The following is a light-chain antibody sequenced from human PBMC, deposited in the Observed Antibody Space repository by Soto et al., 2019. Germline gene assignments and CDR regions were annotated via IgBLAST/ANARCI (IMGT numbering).Light chain of an antibody. CDR1: QSVRRN. V-gene: IGKV3-20*01. Sequence: TQSPVPLSVSPGERATLPCRAIQSVRRNLAWYQQKPGQAPRLLIYGASSRATGIPDRFSGSGSGTDFTLTISRLEPEDFAVYYCQHYGNSPPSVTFGPGTKVAI. CDR3: QHYGNSPPSVT. CDR2: GAS. J-gene: IGKJ3*01.